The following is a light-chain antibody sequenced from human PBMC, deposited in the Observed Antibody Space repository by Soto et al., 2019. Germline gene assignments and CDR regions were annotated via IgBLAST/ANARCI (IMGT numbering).Light chain of an antibody. Sequence: EIVLTQSPGTLSLSPGERATLSCRASQSVSSSYLAWYQQKPGQAPRLLIYATSRRATGIPDRFGGSGSGTVFTLTISGLELEDFAVYYCPQLCQQCNNSPPTFGGGTRVEIK. CDR2: ATS. J-gene: IGKJ4*01. CDR3: PQLCQQCNNSPPT. CDR1: QSVSSSY. V-gene: IGKV3-20*01.